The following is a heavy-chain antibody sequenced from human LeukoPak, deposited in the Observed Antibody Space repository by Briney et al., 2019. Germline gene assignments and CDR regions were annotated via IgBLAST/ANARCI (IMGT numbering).Heavy chain of an antibody. CDR3: ARGYNDGTKHAFGI. CDR2: IYYSGST. CDR1: GGSVSSGSYY. D-gene: IGHD1-1*01. J-gene: IGHJ3*02. V-gene: IGHV4-61*01. Sequence: SETLSLTCAVSGGSVSSGSYYWSWIRQPPGKGLEWIGYIYYSGSTNYNPSLKSRVTISVDTSKNQFSLKLSSVTAADTAVYYCARGYNDGTKHAFGIWGQGTMVTVSS.